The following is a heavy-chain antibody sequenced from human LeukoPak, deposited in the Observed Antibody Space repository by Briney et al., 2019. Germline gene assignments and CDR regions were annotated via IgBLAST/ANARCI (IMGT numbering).Heavy chain of an antibody. Sequence: GASVKVSCKASGYTFTGYYMHWVRQAPGQGLEWMGWINPNSGGTNYAQKFQGRVTMTRNTSISTAYMELSSLRSEDTAVYYCARCRPLSSTSCSFDYWGQGTLVTVSS. CDR2: INPNSGGT. V-gene: IGHV1-2*02. J-gene: IGHJ4*02. D-gene: IGHD2-2*01. CDR1: GYTFTGYY. CDR3: ARCRPLSSTSCSFDY.